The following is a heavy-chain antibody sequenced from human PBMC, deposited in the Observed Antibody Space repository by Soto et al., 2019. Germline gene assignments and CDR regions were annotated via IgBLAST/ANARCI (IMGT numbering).Heavy chain of an antibody. Sequence: ASVKVSCKASGYTFTSYTLHWVRQAPGQRLEWMGWINAGNGNTEYLQKFQGRVTITRDTSASTTYMELSSLTSEDTAVYYCAKSNWLDPWGQGTLVTVSS. CDR1: GYTFTSYT. CDR2: INAGNGNT. CDR3: AKSNWLDP. V-gene: IGHV1-3*01. J-gene: IGHJ5*02.